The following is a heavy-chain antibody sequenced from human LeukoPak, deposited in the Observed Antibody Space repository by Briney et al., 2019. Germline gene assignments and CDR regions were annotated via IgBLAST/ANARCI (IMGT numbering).Heavy chain of an antibody. V-gene: IGHV1-18*04. CDR2: ISAYNGNT. CDR1: GYTFTGYY. D-gene: IGHD1-26*01. Sequence: ASVKVSCKASGYTFTGYYMHWVRQAPGQGLEWMGWISAYNGNTNYAQKLQGRVTMTTDTSTSTAYMELRSLRSDDTAVYYCARDRVGATPGSFDIWGQGTMVTVSS. J-gene: IGHJ3*02. CDR3: ARDRVGATPGSFDI.